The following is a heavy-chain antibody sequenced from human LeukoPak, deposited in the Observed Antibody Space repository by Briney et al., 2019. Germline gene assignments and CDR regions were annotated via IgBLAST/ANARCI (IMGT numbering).Heavy chain of an antibody. D-gene: IGHD2-21*01. Sequence: SETLSLTCTVSGGSISSSSYYWGWIRQPPGKGLEWIGHIYYSGATDYNPSLKSRVTISVDTSKNQFSLKLSSVTAADTAVYYCARVQCGGDCYLDYWGQGTLVTVSS. CDR1: GGSISSSSYY. CDR2: IYYSGAT. CDR3: ARVQCGGDCYLDY. J-gene: IGHJ4*02. V-gene: IGHV4-39*07.